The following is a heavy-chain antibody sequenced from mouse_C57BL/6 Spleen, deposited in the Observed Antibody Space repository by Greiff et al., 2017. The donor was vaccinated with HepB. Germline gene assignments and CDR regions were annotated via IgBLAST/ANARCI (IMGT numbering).Heavy chain of an antibody. Sequence: QVQLQQSGAELVRPGTSVTLSCTASGYTFTSYWMHWVKQRPGQGLEWIGVIDPSDSYNNYTQKLKGKATLTVDTSSSTAYMQLSSLTSEDSAVYYCARGSGQGYFDDWGTGTTVTVSS. D-gene: IGHD1-1*01. V-gene: IGHV1-59*01. CDR1: GYTFTSYW. CDR3: ARGSGQGYFDD. J-gene: IGHJ1*03. CDR2: IDPSDSYN.